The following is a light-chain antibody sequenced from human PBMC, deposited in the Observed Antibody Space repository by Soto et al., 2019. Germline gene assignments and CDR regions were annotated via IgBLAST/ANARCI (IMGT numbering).Light chain of an antibody. V-gene: IGKV3-15*01. J-gene: IGKJ3*01. CDR3: QQYNNSPT. Sequence: EIVMTQSPATLSVSPGERATLSCRASQSVSSNLVWYQQKPGQAPRLLIYGASTRATGIPARFSGSGSGTEFTLTISSLQYEDVSVYYCQQYNNSPTFGPGTKVEIK. CDR2: GAS. CDR1: QSVSSN.